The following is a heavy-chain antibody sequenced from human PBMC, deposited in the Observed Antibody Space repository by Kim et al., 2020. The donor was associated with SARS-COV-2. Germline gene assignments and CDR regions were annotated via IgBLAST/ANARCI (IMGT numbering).Heavy chain of an antibody. CDR2: ISSSGSTI. D-gene: IGHD2-2*01. CDR1: GFTFSSYE. J-gene: IGHJ4*02. V-gene: IGHV3-48*03. Sequence: GGSLRLSCAASGFTFSSYEMNWVRQAPGKGLEWVSYISSSGSTIYYADSVKGRFTISRDNAKNSLYLQMNSLRAEDTAVYYCASLIVVVLSLGGQETLVTVSS. CDR3: ASLIVVVLSL.